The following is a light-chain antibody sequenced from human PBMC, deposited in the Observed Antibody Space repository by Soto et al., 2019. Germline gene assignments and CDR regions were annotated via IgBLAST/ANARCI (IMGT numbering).Light chain of an antibody. V-gene: IGKV3-20*01. J-gene: IGKJ1*01. Sequence: EIVLAQSPGTLSLSPGERATLSCRASQSISGGHLAWYQQKPGQAPRLVLYGVSNRATGIPDRFSGSGSGTDFSLTITRLEPEDFAVYYCQQYGSSPRTFGRGTKVE. CDR2: GVS. CDR3: QQYGSSPRT. CDR1: QSISGGH.